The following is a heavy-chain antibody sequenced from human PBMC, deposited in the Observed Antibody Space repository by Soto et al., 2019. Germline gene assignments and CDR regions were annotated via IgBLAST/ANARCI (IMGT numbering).Heavy chain of an antibody. Sequence: QVQLQESGPGLVKPSQTLSLTCTVSGGSITSGGYCWTWIRQHPVKGLEWMGHIYYSGSTSYNPSLKRRITISIDTSKNQFSLKLTSVTAADTAVYYCARDGDYFGSGSPPLLSKWGQGPLVTVSS. CDR1: GGSITSGGYC. CDR2: IYYSGST. CDR3: ARDGDYFGSGSPPLLSK. V-gene: IGHV4-31*03. D-gene: IGHD3-10*01. J-gene: IGHJ4*02.